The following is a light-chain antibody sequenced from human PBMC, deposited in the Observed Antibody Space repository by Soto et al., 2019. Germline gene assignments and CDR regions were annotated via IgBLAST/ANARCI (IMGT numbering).Light chain of an antibody. CDR3: GTWDSSLSAVV. V-gene: IGLV1-51*01. Sequence: QSVLTQPPSVSAAPGQKVTISCSGSNSNIGNNYVSWSQHLPGTAPKLLIFDNNKRPSVIPDRFSGSKSGTSATLGITGLQTGDEADYYCGTWDSSLSAVVFGGGTKLTVL. CDR2: DNN. CDR1: NSNIGNNY. J-gene: IGLJ2*01.